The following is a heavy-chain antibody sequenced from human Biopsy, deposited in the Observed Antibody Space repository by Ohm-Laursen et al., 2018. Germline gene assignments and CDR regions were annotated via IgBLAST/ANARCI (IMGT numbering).Heavy chain of an antibody. Sequence: ATVKISCKASGYTFTSHDINWVRQATGQGLEWMGWMSPNTGNTVYAQRFQDRVTLTSDTSTGTAYMELTSLTSDDTAVYFCARWETTLGRSLDSWGQGTLVAVSS. CDR1: GYTFTSHD. D-gene: IGHD1-26*01. J-gene: IGHJ4*02. CDR3: ARWETTLGRSLDS. CDR2: MSPNTGNT. V-gene: IGHV1-8*01.